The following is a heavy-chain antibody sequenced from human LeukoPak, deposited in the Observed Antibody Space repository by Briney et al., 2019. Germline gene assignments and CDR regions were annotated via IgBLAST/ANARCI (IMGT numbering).Heavy chain of an antibody. V-gene: IGHV3-30-3*01. CDR2: ISYDGNNK. CDR1: EITLSSYA. J-gene: IGHJ6*02. Sequence: GGSLRLSCEASEITLSSYAMHWVRQAPGKGLEWVAVISYDGNNKYYADSVKGRFTISRDNSKNTLYVQMNSLRAEDTAVYYCARGANGGNSGYYYYGMDVWGQGTTVTVSS. CDR3: ARGANGGNSGYYYYGMDV. D-gene: IGHD4-23*01.